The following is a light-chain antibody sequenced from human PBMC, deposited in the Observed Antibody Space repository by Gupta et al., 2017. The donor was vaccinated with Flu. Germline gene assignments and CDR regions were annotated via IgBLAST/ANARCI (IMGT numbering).Light chain of an antibody. CDR3: QSADSTGTYEE. CDR1: ALPKQY. CDR2: KDS. V-gene: IGLV3-25*02. Sequence: SSELTQPPSVSVSPGQTARITCSGDALPKQYAHWYQQKPGQAPVLVIYKDSERPSGIPERFPGSSSGTTVTLTISGVQAEDEADYFCQSADSTGTYEELGGGTKLTVL. J-gene: IGLJ3*02.